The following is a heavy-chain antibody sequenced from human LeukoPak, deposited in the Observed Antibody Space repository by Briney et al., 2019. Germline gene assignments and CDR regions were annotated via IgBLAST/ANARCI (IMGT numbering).Heavy chain of an antibody. D-gene: IGHD6-13*01. CDR1: GFTFSDYY. V-gene: IGHV3-11*04. J-gene: IGHJ6*03. CDR2: ISSSGTTI. CDR3: ARVGAWLGSNWDRRYYMDV. Sequence: PGGSLRLSCAASGFTFSDYYMDWIRQAPGKGLEWVSYISSSGTTIYYADSVKGRFTISRDNAKNSLYLQMNSLRAEDTAVYHCARVGAWLGSNWDRRYYMDVWGKGTTVTISS.